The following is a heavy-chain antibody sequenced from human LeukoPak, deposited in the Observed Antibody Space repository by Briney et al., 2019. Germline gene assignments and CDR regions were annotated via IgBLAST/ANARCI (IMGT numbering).Heavy chain of an antibody. D-gene: IGHD6-13*01. CDR2: ISGSGGST. V-gene: IGHV3-23*01. CDR1: GFTFSSYA. Sequence: GGSLRLACAASGFTFSSYAMSWVRQAPGKGLEWVSAISGSGGSTYYADSVKGRFTISRDNSKNTLYLQMNSLRAEDTAVYYCENPNILGYTLPEFDYWGQGTLVTVSS. J-gene: IGHJ4*02. CDR3: ENPNILGYTLPEFDY.